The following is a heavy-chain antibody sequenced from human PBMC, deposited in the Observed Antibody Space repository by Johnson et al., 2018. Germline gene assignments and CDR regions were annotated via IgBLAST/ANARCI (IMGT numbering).Heavy chain of an antibody. Sequence: QVQLVESGGGVVQXGRSLRLSCAASGFTFSSYGMHWVRQAPGKGLEWVAVIWYDGSNKYYADSVKGRFTISRDNSKNTLYLQMNSLRGEDTAVYYCAGVGVYVLYYMDVWGKGTTVTVSS. V-gene: IGHV3-33*01. J-gene: IGHJ6*03. D-gene: IGHD2/OR15-2a*01. CDR1: GFTFSSYG. CDR2: IWYDGSNK. CDR3: AGVGVYVLYYMDV.